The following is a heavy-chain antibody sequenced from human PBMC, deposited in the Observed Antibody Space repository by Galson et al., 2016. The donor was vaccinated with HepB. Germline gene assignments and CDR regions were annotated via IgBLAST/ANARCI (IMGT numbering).Heavy chain of an antibody. J-gene: IGHJ3*02. CDR1: GFTFSRYW. CDR3: AREGVYYYDSSGYSDAFDI. V-gene: IGHV3-74*03. CDR2: INNDGRTT. Sequence: SLRLSCAVSGFTFSRYWMHWVRQAPGKGLVWVAHINNDGRTTTYADSVEGRFTISRDNAKNTVYLQMNSLRAEDTAVYYCAREGVYYYDSSGYSDAFDIWGQGTMVTVSS. D-gene: IGHD3-22*01.